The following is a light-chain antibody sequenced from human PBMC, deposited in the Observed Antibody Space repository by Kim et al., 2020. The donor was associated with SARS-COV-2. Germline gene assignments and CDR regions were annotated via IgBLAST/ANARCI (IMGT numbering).Light chain of an antibody. CDR1: SSDVGDYNY. CDR2: DVS. CDR3: SSYTSSSTPWV. V-gene: IGLV2-14*03. Sequence: QSALTQPASVSGSPGQSITISCTGTSSDVGDYNYVSWYQHHPDKAAKLMIYDVSKRPSGVSNRFSGSKSGNTASLTISGLQAEDEADYYCSSYTSSSTPWVFGGGTQLTVL. J-gene: IGLJ3*02.